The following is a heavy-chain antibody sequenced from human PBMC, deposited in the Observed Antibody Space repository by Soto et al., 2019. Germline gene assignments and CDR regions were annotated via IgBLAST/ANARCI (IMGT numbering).Heavy chain of an antibody. CDR1: GYTFTSYY. V-gene: IGHV1-46*01. D-gene: IGHD4-4*01. Sequence: GASVKVSCKASGYTFTSYYMHWVRQAPGQGLEWMGIINPSGGSTSYAQKFQGRVTMTRDTSTSTVYMELSSLRSEDTAVYYCAREREGKDYTNSSGITQGGMDVWGQGTTVTVSS. J-gene: IGHJ6*02. CDR3: AREREGKDYTNSSGITQGGMDV. CDR2: INPSGGST.